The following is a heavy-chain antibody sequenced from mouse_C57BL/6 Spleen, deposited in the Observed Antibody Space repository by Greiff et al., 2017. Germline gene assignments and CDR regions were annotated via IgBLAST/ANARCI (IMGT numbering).Heavy chain of an antibody. Sequence: VQLKESGGGLVQPGGSLKLSCAASGFTFSDYYMYWVRQTPEKRLEWVAYISNGGGSTYYPDTVKGRFTISRDNAKNTLYLQMSRLKSEDTAMYYCASRGDRYAMDYWGQGTSVTVSS. D-gene: IGHD3-3*01. CDR2: ISNGGGST. J-gene: IGHJ4*01. CDR1: GFTFSDYY. CDR3: ASRGDRYAMDY. V-gene: IGHV5-12*01.